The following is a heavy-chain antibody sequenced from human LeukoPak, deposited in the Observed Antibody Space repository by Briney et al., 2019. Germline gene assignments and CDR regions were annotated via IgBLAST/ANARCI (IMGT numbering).Heavy chain of an antibody. CDR2: ISSSSSYI. CDR1: GFTFSNSA. D-gene: IGHD6-13*01. J-gene: IGHJ5*02. Sequence: GGSLRLSCAASGFTFSNSAMSWVRQAPGKGLEWVSSISSSSSYIYYADSVKGRFTISRDNAKNSLYLQMNSLRAEDTAVYYCARDRPYSSLNPNWFDPWGQGTLVTVSS. V-gene: IGHV3-21*01. CDR3: ARDRPYSSLNPNWFDP.